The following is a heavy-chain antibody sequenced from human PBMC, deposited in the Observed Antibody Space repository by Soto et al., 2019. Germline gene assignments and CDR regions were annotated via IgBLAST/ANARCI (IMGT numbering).Heavy chain of an antibody. Sequence: PGESLKISCKGSGYSFTSYWIGWVRQMPGKGLEWMGIIYPGDSDTRYSPSFRGQVTISADKSISTAYLQWSSLKASDTAMYYCARRVAARGELRDAFDIWGQGTMVTVSS. CDR3: ARRVAARGELRDAFDI. V-gene: IGHV5-51*01. J-gene: IGHJ3*02. CDR1: GYSFTSYW. D-gene: IGHD6-6*01. CDR2: IYPGDSDT.